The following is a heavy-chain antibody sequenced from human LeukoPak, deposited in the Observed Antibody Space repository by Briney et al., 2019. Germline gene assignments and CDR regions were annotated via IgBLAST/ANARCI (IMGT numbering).Heavy chain of an antibody. CDR1: GFTFSSYS. J-gene: IGHJ4*02. D-gene: IGHD1-1*01. Sequence: PGGSLRLSCVASGFTFSSYSMNWVRQAPGKGLEGVSSISSSSSYKYYTDSVKRRFTISRDNAKNSLYLQMNSLRAEHTAVYYCARSAAGTYYWGQGTLVTVSS. CDR2: ISSSSSYK. CDR3: ARSAAGTYY. V-gene: IGHV3-21*01.